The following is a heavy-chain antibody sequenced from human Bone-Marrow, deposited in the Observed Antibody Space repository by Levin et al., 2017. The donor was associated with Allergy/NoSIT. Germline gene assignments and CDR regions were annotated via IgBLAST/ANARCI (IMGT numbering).Heavy chain of an antibody. J-gene: IGHJ6*03. CDR2: IYYSGSA. CDR3: ARELQLWNPYYHYYMDV. CDR1: GGSISSHY. D-gene: IGHD5-18*01. V-gene: IGHV4-59*11. Sequence: PSETLSLTCTVSGGSISSHYWSWIRQPPGKGLEWIGYIYYSGSANYNPSLESRVTISVDTSKNQFSLKLSSVTAADTAVYYCARELQLWNPYYHYYMDVWGKGTTVTVSS.